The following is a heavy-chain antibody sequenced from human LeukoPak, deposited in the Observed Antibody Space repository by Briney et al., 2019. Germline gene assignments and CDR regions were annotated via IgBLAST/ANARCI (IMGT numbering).Heavy chain of an antibody. V-gene: IGHV3-30*03. CDR2: ISYDGTNK. CDR1: GFTFSTYG. J-gene: IGHJ4*02. Sequence: GGSLRLSCAASGFTFSTYGMPWVRQAPGKGLEWVAFISYDGTNKYYADSVKGRFTISRDNAKNSLYLQMNSLRAEDTAVYYCARSGSYHYGDYFDYWGQGTLVTVSS. CDR3: ARSGSYHYGDYFDY. D-gene: IGHD1-26*01.